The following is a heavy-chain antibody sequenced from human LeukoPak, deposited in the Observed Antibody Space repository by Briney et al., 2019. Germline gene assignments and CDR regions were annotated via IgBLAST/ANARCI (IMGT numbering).Heavy chain of an antibody. V-gene: IGHV3-48*03. J-gene: IGHJ4*02. CDR2: ISGSGGTT. CDR1: GFTFSAFE. Sequence: PGGSLRLSCAASGFTFSAFEMNWVRQAPGKGLEWLSYISGSGGTTLYADSVKGRFTISRDNAKNSLYLQTNSLRVEDTAVYYCVRVYCSSTSCSDYFDYWGQGSLVTVSS. CDR3: VRVYCSSTSCSDYFDY. D-gene: IGHD2-2*01.